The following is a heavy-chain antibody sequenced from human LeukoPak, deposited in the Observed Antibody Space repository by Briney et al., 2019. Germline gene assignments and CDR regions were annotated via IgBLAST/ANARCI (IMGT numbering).Heavy chain of an antibody. Sequence: PGGSLRLSCAASGFTFSSYGMHWVRQAPGKGLEWVAFIRYDGSNKYYADSVKGRFTISRDNSKNTLYLQMNSLRAEDMAVYYCAKDGGEYYDSSGYSFDYWGQGTLVTVSS. CDR1: GFTFSSYG. D-gene: IGHD3-22*01. CDR3: AKDGGEYYDSSGYSFDY. CDR2: IRYDGSNK. J-gene: IGHJ4*02. V-gene: IGHV3-30*02.